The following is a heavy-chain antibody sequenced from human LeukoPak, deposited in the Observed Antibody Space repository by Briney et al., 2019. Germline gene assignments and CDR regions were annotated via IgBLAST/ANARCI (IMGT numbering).Heavy chain of an antibody. CDR3: ARVRVVGATFRRTYYFDY. CDR2: IFYGGST. Sequence: SETLSLTCTVSGGSISNSRYYWGWIRQPPGKGLEWIASIFYGGSTHYNPSLKSRVTILVDTSKNQFSLKLSSVTAADTAVYYCARVRVVGATFRRTYYFDYWGQGTLVTVSS. D-gene: IGHD1-26*01. J-gene: IGHJ4*02. CDR1: GGSISNSRYY. V-gene: IGHV4-39*07.